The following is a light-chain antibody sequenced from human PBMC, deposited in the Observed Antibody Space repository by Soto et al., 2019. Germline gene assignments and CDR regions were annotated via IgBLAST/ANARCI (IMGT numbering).Light chain of an antibody. Sequence: QSVLTQPPSASGTPGQRVTVSCSGSNSNIGRNTVNWYQHLPGTAPKLLIYTNDQRPSGVPDRFSGSKSGTSASLAISGLQSEDEADYYCAAWDDRLNAFYVFGTGTKVTVL. CDR2: TND. J-gene: IGLJ1*01. CDR3: AAWDDRLNAFYV. CDR1: NSNIGRNT. V-gene: IGLV1-44*01.